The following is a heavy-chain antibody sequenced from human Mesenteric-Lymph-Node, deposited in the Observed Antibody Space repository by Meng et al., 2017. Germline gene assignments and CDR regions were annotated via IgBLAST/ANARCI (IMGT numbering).Heavy chain of an antibody. CDR3: ARGATIPLYNWFDP. J-gene: IGHJ5*02. D-gene: IGHD5-12*01. V-gene: IGHV1-8*01. CDR2: MNPNSGNT. CDR1: GYTFTSYD. Sequence: ASVKVSCKASGYTFTSYDINWVRQATGQGLEWMGWMNPNSGNTGYAQKFQGRVTMTRDTSISTAYMELSRLRSDDTAVYYCARGATIPLYNWFDPWGQGTLVTVSS.